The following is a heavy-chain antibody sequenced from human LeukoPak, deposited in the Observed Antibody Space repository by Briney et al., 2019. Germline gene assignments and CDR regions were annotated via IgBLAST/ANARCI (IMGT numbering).Heavy chain of an antibody. D-gene: IGHD1-26*01. Sequence: GGSLRLSRAASGSTFGSYAMHWVREAPGKGLEWVAVISYDGSNKYYADSVKGRFTISRDNSKNTLYLQMNSLRAEDTAVYYCARTGGATILFDYWGQGTLVTVSS. J-gene: IGHJ4*02. V-gene: IGHV3-30*04. CDR1: GSTFGSYA. CDR2: ISYDGSNK. CDR3: ARTGGATILFDY.